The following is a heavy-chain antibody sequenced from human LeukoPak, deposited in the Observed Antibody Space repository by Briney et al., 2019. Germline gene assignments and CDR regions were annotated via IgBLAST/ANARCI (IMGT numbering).Heavy chain of an antibody. CDR3: AKGTPVDS. D-gene: IGHD2-15*01. V-gene: IGHV4-39*07. Sequence: SETLSLTCSVSGVSIGDPPDHWPWIRQPPRKGLEWIGTISFGGSHSSPSLQSRVTLSLDTSKNQFSLRLTSVTAADTAVYFCAKGTPVDSWGPGILVTVSS. CDR1: GVSIGDPPDH. CDR2: ISFGGS. J-gene: IGHJ4*02.